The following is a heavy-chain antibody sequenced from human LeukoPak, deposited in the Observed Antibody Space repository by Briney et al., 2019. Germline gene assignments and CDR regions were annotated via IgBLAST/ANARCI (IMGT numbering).Heavy chain of an antibody. V-gene: IGHV3-23*01. CDR3: AKDRGWQQRAYDAFDI. CDR1: GFTFSSHG. D-gene: IGHD6-13*01. CDR2: ISPSGGIT. J-gene: IGHJ3*02. Sequence: GGSLRLSCAASGFTFSSHGMNWVRQAPGKGLEWVSGISPSGGITYYTDSVKGRFTISRDNSKNTVSLQMNSLRAEDTAVYYCAKDRGWQQRAYDAFDIWGQGTMVTVSS.